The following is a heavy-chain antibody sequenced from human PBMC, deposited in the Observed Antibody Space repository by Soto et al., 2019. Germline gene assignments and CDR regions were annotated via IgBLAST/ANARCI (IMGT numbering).Heavy chain of an antibody. V-gene: IGHV4-61*01. D-gene: IGHD2-8*02. J-gene: IGHJ4*02. CDR3: ARGGGVYYFDY. CDR1: GGSISNENYY. Sequence: SETLSLTCTVSGGSISNENYYWSWIRQPPGKGLEWIGYIYYSGITDYNPSLKSRVTISVDTSKSQFSLKLSSVTAADTAVYYCARGGGVYYFDYWGQGTLVTVSS. CDR2: IYYSGIT.